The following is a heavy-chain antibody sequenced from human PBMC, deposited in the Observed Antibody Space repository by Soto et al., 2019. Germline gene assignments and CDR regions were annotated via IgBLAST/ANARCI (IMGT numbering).Heavy chain of an antibody. Sequence: QVQLQESGPGLVKPSETLSLTCSVSGGSISSGSYYWTWIRQPPGKGLEWIGYIYSSGGTSYNPSLKSRVTISVATSKNQFSLKLSSVTAADTAVYYCARDGDGYDHWGQGTLVTVSS. D-gene: IGHD5-12*01. J-gene: IGHJ1*01. CDR2: IYSSGGT. CDR1: GGSISSGSYY. V-gene: IGHV4-61*01. CDR3: ARDGDGYDH.